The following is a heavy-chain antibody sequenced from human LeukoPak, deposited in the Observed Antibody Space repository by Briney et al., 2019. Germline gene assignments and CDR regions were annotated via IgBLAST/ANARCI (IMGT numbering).Heavy chain of an antibody. J-gene: IGHJ4*02. CDR2: IYYSGST. CDR1: GGSISSYY. CDR3: ARDRDYGDYGFDY. V-gene: IGHV4-59*01. Sequence: PSETLSLTCTVSGGSISSYYWSWIRQPPGEGLEWIGYIYYSGSTNYNPSLKSRVTISVETSKNQFSLKLSSVTAADTAVYYCARDRDYGDYGFDYWGQGTLVTVSS. D-gene: IGHD4-17*01.